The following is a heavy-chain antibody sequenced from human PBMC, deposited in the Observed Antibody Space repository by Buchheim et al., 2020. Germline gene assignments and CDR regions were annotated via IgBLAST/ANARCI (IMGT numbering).Heavy chain of an antibody. Sequence: EMQVVESGGGLVKPGGSLRLSCAASGFTFSTSSMCWVRQAPGKGLEWVSFITSSGSHIYYADSVKGRFTISRDNAKNPLYLQMNSLRVEDTAVYYCARVSDGTGTRPIDYWGQGTL. CDR1: GFTFSTSS. CDR3: ARVSDGTGTRPIDY. CDR2: ITSSGSHI. V-gene: IGHV3-21*01. D-gene: IGHD3-10*01. J-gene: IGHJ4*02.